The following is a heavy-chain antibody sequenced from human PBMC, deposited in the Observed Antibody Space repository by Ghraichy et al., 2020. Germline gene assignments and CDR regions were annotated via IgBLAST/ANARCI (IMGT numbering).Heavy chain of an antibody. CDR3: AREKVQRDDYYGMDV. CDR2: INPGVGST. V-gene: IGHV1-46*04. CDR1: GYSFINYY. J-gene: IGHJ6*02. Sequence: ASVKVSCKASGYSFINYYMNWVRQAPGQGLEWMGVINPGVGSTISAEKLQGRLTMSRDTSTGTVYLELSSLRSEDTAVYYCAREKVQRDDYYGMDVWGQGTRVTVSS.